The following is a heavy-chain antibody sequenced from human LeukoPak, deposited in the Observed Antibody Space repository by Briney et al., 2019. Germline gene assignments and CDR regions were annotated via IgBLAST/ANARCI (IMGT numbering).Heavy chain of an antibody. Sequence: GASVTVSFTASVYTFTCYYMHWVRQAPGQGLEWMGWINPNSGGTNYAQKFQGRVTMTRDTSISTAYMELSRLRSDDTAVYYCARDKGKYSGSYPLDYWGQGTLVTVSS. V-gene: IGHV1-2*02. CDR1: VYTFTCYY. J-gene: IGHJ4*02. CDR2: INPNSGGT. D-gene: IGHD1-26*01. CDR3: ARDKGKYSGSYPLDY.